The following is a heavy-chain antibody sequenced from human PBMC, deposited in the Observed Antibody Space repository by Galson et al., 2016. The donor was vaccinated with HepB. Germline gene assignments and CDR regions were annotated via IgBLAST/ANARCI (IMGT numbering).Heavy chain of an antibody. D-gene: IGHD3-10*01. CDR2: ISISSNYI. V-gene: IGHV3-21*01. J-gene: IGHJ4*02. Sequence: SLRLSCAASGFTFSSYTMNWVRQAPGKGLEWVSSISISSNYIYYADSVKGRFTISRDNAKNSLYLQMNSLRAEDTAVYYCAREGADYGSGSNHDYWGQGTLVTVSS. CDR3: AREGADYGSGSNHDY. CDR1: GFTFSSYT.